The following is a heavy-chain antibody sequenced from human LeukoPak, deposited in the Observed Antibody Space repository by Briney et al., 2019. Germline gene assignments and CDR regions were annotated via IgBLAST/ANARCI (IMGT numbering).Heavy chain of an antibody. V-gene: IGHV3-30*03. CDR2: TSYDGSKI. D-gene: IGHD3-10*01. CDR1: GFTFSSYG. J-gene: IGHJ3*02. Sequence: PGGSLRLSCAASGFTFSSYGMHWVRQAPGKGLEWVALTSYDGSKIYYADSVKGRFTISRDNSENTLYLQMNSLRAEDTAVYYCARDQHSMVRGVIRFWNAFDIWGQGTMVTVSS. CDR3: ARDQHSMVRGVIRFWNAFDI.